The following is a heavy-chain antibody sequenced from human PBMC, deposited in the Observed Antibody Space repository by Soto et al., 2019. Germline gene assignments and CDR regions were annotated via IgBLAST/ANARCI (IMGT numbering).Heavy chain of an antibody. CDR1: GGTFSSYA. V-gene: IGHV1-69*13. CDR3: ARGDYYDSSGYPSDAFDI. J-gene: IGHJ3*02. D-gene: IGHD3-22*01. CDR2: IIPIFGTA. Sequence: ASVKVSCKASGGTFSSYAISWVRQAPGQGLEWMGGIIPIFGTANYAQKFQGRVTITADESTGTAYMELSSLRSEDTAVYYCARGDYYDSSGYPSDAFDIWGQGTMVTVSS.